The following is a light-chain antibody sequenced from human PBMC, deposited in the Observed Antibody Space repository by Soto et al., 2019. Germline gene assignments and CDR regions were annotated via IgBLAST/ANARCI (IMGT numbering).Light chain of an antibody. Sequence: EIVLTQSPGTLSLSPGERATLSCRASQSVSSSYLAWYQQKPGQAPRLLIYGASSRATGIPDRFSGSGSGTDFTLTISRLEPEDFAVYYCQQYGSPPPTTFRQGTKVDIK. CDR2: GAS. J-gene: IGKJ1*01. CDR3: QQYGSPPPTT. V-gene: IGKV3-20*01. CDR1: QSVSSSY.